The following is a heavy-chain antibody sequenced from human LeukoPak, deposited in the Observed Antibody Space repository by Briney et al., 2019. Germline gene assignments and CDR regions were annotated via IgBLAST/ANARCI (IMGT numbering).Heavy chain of an antibody. CDR2: ISYDGSNK. CDR3: VIGDGSGAVGY. J-gene: IGHJ4*02. V-gene: IGHV3-30-3*01. CDR1: GFTFSSYA. D-gene: IGHD3-10*01. Sequence: PGRSLRLSCAASGFTFSSYAMHWVRQAPGKGLEWVAVISYDGSNKYYADSVKGRFTISRDNSKNTLYLQMNSLRAEDTAVYYCVIGDGSGAVGYWGQGTLVTVSS.